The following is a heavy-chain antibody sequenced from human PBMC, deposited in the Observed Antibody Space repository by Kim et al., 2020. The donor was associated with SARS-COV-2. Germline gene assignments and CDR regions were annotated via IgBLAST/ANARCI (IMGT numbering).Heavy chain of an antibody. J-gene: IGHJ4*02. Sequence: YADSVKGRFTISRDNAKNSLYLQMNSLRAEDTALYYCAKAVDTAMVSIDYWGQGTLVTVSS. D-gene: IGHD5-18*01. CDR3: AKAVDTAMVSIDY. V-gene: IGHV3-9*01.